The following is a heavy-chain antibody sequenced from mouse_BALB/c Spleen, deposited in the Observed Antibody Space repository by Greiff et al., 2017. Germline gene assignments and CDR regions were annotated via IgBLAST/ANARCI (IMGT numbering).Heavy chain of an antibody. Sequence: EVKLQESGPGLVKPSQSLSLTCSVTGYSITSGYYWNLIRQFPGNKLEWMGYISYDGSNNYNPSLKNRISITLDTSKNQFFLKLNSVTTEDTATYYGARPLDYYGSSWFAYWGQGTLVTVSA. D-gene: IGHD1-1*01. CDR2: ISYDGSN. J-gene: IGHJ3*01. CDR1: GYSITSGYY. CDR3: ARPLDYYGSSWFAY. V-gene: IGHV3-6*02.